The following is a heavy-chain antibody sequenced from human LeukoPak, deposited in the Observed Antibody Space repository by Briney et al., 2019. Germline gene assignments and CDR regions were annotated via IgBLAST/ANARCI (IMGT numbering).Heavy chain of an antibody. Sequence: SVKVSCKASGGTFSSYAISWVRQAPGQGLEWMGRIIPILGIANYAQKFQGRVTITAEKSTSTAYMELSSLRSEDTAVCYCARDTYYYDSSGYRFDYWGQGTLVTVSS. J-gene: IGHJ4*02. V-gene: IGHV1-69*04. CDR2: IIPILGIA. CDR1: GGTFSSYA. CDR3: ARDTYYYDSSGYRFDY. D-gene: IGHD3-22*01.